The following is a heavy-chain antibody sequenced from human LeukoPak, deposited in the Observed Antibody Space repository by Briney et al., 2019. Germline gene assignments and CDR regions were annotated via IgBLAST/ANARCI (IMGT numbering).Heavy chain of an antibody. CDR2: INPNSGGT. CDR1: GYTFTGYY. Sequence: ASVKVSCKASGYTFTGYYMHWVRQAPGQGLEWMGWINPNSGGTNYAQKFQGRVTMTRDTSISTAYMELSRLRSDDTAVYYCARDRSTRIVSYDTTPGWFDPWGQGTLVTVSS. V-gene: IGHV1-2*02. CDR3: ARDRSTRIVSYDTTPGWFDP. J-gene: IGHJ5*02. D-gene: IGHD3-22*01.